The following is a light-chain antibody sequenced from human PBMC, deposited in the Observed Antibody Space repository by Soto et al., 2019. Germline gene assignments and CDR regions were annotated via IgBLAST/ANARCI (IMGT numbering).Light chain of an antibody. J-gene: IGKJ1*01. CDR3: QRYGSSRPWT. CDR1: RSLLHDNGYNY. Sequence: DIVMTQSPLSLPVTPGEPASISCRSSRSLLHDNGYNYLAWYVQKPGQSPQLLIYLGSNRATGIPDRFSGSGSGTDFTLTISRLEPADFAVYYCQRYGSSRPWTFGQGTKVDIK. V-gene: IGKV2-28*01. CDR2: LGS.